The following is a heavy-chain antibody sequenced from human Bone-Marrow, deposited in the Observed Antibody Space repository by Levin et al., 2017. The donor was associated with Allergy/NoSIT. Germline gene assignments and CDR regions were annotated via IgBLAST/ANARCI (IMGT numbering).Heavy chain of an antibody. Sequence: SLKISCAASGSTFTDYAIHWIRQAPGRGLEWVSGVSWNSGTIGYADSVKGRFSISRDNAKNSLYLQMNSLRTEDTALYFCARHKDYGGNSYYYYGMDVWGQGTTVTVSS. J-gene: IGHJ6*02. CDR3: ARHKDYGGNSYYYYGMDV. D-gene: IGHD4-23*01. CDR2: VSWNSGTI. V-gene: IGHV3-9*01. CDR1: GSTFTDYA.